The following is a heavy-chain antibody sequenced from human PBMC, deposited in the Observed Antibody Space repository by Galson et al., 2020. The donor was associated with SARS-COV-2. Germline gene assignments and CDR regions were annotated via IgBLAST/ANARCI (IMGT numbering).Heavy chain of an antibody. J-gene: IGHJ4*02. D-gene: IGHD3-22*01. V-gene: IGHV1-8*01. Sequence: GESLKISCKASGYTFTSYDINWVRQATGQGLEWMGWVNPNSGNTDYAQKFQDRVTMTRDTSISTAYMELSSLRSDDTAVYYCARGHYDNSGCAEYWGQGTLVTVSS. CDR3: ARGHYDNSGCAEY. CDR2: VNPNSGNT. CDR1: GYTFTSYD.